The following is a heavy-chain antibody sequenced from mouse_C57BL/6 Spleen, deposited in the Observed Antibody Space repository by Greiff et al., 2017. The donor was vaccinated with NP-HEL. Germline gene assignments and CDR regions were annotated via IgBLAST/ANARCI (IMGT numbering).Heavy chain of an antibody. CDR2: IDPEDGET. CDR1: GFNFKDYY. CDR3: ARRLPRDDYSFAY. D-gene: IGHD2-4*01. V-gene: IGHV14-2*01. Sequence: EVQLQQSGAELVKPGASVKLSCTASGFNFKDYYMHWVKQRTEQGLEWIGRIDPEDGETKYAPKFQGKATIPADTSSNTAYLQHSSLTSEDTAVYYCARRLPRDDYSFAYWGQGTLVTVSA. J-gene: IGHJ3*01.